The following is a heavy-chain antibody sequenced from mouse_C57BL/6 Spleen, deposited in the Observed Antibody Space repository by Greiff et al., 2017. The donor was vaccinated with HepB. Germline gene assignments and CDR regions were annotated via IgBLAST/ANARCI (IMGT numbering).Heavy chain of an antibody. V-gene: IGHV5-4*01. CDR1: GFTFSSYA. Sequence: EVQGVESGGGLVKPGGSLKLSCAASGFTFSSYAMSWVRQTPEKRLEWVATISDGGSYTYYPDNVKGRFTISRDNAKNNLYLQMSHLKSEDTAMYYCARVGLYSNCLFDYWGQGTTLTVSS. CDR3: ARVGLYSNCLFDY. CDR2: ISDGGSYT. D-gene: IGHD2-5*01. J-gene: IGHJ2*01.